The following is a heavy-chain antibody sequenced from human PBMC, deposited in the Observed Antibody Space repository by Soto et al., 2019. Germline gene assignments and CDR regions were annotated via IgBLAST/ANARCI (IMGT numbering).Heavy chain of an antibody. CDR3: ARDLQLERRGYYYYGMDV. CDR2: IYYSGST. Sequence: PSETLSLTCTVSGGSISSYYWSWIRQPPGKGLEWIGYIYYSGSTNYNPSLKSRVAISVDTSKNQFPLKLSSVTAADTAVYYCARDLQLERRGYYYYGMDVWGQGTTVTVSS. CDR1: GGSISSYY. D-gene: IGHD1-1*01. V-gene: IGHV4-59*01. J-gene: IGHJ6*02.